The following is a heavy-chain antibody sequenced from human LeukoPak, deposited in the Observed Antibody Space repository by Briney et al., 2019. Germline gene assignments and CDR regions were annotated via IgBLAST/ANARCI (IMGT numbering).Heavy chain of an antibody. Sequence: SETLSLTCAVYGGSFSVYYWSWSRQPPGEGLEWIGEINHSGSTNYNPSLKSRANISVHGSKKQFSRKLNSVTAEARAGYCIARGASWSYYYHYLQVWGKGPTVTVPS. D-gene: IGHD2-2*01. J-gene: IGHJ6*03. V-gene: IGHV4-34*01. CDR1: GGSFSVYY. CDR2: INHSGST. CDR3: ARGASWSYYYHYLQV.